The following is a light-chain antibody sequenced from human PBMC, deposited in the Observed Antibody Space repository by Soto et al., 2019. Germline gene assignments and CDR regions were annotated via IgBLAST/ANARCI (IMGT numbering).Light chain of an antibody. CDR3: QQYNSYSRP. V-gene: IGKV1-5*01. Sequence: DIQMTQSPSTLSASVGDRVTITCRASQSISSWLAWYQQKPGKAPKLLIYDASSLESGVPSRFSGSGSGTEFTLTISSLQPDDFATYYCQQYNSYSRPFGQGTKVVIK. J-gene: IGKJ1*01. CDR1: QSISSW. CDR2: DAS.